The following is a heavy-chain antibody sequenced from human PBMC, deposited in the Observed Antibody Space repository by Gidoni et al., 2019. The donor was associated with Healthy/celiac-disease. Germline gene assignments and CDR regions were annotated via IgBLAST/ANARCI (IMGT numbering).Heavy chain of an antibody. CDR3: ARGGRTFSGSTYYYYYYMDV. Sequence: QVQLQQWGAGLLKPSETLSLTCAVYGGSFSGSYWSWLRQPPGQGLEWSGEINHSGSTNYNPSLKSRVTIAVDTSKNQFSLKLSSVTAADTAVYYCARGGRTFSGSTYYYYYYMDVWGKGTTVTVSS. D-gene: IGHD1-26*01. V-gene: IGHV4-34*01. CDR1: GGSFSGSY. CDR2: INHSGST. J-gene: IGHJ6*03.